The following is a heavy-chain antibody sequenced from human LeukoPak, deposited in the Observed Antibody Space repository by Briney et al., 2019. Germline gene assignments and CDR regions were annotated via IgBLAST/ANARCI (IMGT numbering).Heavy chain of an antibody. CDR2: ISGSGGST. CDR1: GFTFSSYA. D-gene: IGHD1-14*01. V-gene: IGHV3-23*01. Sequence: PGGSLRLSCAASGFTFSSYAMSWVRQAPGKGLEWVSAISGSGGSTYYADSVKGRFTISRDNSKNTLYLQMNSLRAEDTAVYYCAKGTTAFRTKDRQFDYWGQGTLVTVSS. CDR3: AKGTTAFRTKDRQFDY. J-gene: IGHJ4*02.